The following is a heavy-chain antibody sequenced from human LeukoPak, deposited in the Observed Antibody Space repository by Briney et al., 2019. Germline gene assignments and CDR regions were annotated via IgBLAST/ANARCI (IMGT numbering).Heavy chain of an antibody. D-gene: IGHD3-16*01. CDR1: GGSFSGYY. Sequence: SETLSLTCAVYGGSFSGYYWSWIRQPPGKGLEWIGEINHSGSTNYNPSLKSRVTISVDTSKNQCSLKLSSVTAADTAVYYCARVMSTSFDYWGQETLVTVSS. J-gene: IGHJ4*02. CDR3: ARVMSTSFDY. CDR2: INHSGST. V-gene: IGHV4-34*01.